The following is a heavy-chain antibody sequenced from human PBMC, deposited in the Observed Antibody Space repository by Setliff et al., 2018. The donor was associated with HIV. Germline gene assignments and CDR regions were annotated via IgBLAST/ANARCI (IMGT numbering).Heavy chain of an antibody. CDR1: GGSISSHY. CDR3: ARESPNLGELSSNPDASDI. CDR2: IYYSGST. V-gene: IGHV4-59*11. J-gene: IGHJ3*02. D-gene: IGHD3-16*02. Sequence: SETLSLTCTVSGGSISSHYWSWIRQPPGKGLEWIGTIYYSGSTNYNPSLKSRVTISVDTSKNQFSLKLRSVTAADTAVYYCARESPNLGELSSNPDASDIWGQGTMVTVSS.